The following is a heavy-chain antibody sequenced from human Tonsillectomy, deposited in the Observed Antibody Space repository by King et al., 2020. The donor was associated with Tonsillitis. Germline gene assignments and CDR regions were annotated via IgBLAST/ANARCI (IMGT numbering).Heavy chain of an antibody. D-gene: IGHD3-3*01. CDR2: IDWDDDT. Sequence: VTLKESGPALVKPTQTLTLTCTFSGFSLTTSGMCVSWIRQPPGKALEWLARIDWDDDTYYNTSLKPRLTISKDTSKNQVVLTMTNMDPVDTATYYCARMTIFGVAIRAFDIWGQGTMVTVSS. V-gene: IGHV2-70*11. CDR1: GFSLTTSGMC. J-gene: IGHJ3*02. CDR3: ARMTIFGVAIRAFDI.